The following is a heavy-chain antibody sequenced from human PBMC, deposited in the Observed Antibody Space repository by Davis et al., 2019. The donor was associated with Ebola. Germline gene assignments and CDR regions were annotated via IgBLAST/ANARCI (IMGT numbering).Heavy chain of an antibody. CDR1: GGSISSYY. J-gene: IGHJ4*02. CDR2: IYYSGST. Sequence: GSLRLSSTVSGGSISSYYWSWIRQPPGKGLEWIGYIYYSGSTNYNPSLKSRVTISVDTSKNQFSLKLSSVTAADTAVYYCARGPVTLFDYWGQGTLVTVSS. V-gene: IGHV4-59*01. D-gene: IGHD1-14*01. CDR3: ARGPVTLFDY.